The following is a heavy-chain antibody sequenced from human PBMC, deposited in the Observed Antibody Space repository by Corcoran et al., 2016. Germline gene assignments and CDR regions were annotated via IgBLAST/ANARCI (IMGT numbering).Heavy chain of an antibody. D-gene: IGHD3-10*01. V-gene: IGHV4-59*01. CDR2: IYYSGST. J-gene: IGHJ5*02. CDR1: GGSISSYY. CDR3: ARTPVWYGSGAFDP. Sequence: QVQLQESGPGLVKPSETLSLTCTVSGGSISSYYWSWIRQPPGKGLEWIGYIYYSGSTNYNPSLKSRVTISVDTSKNQFSLKLSSVTAADTAVYSCARTPVWYGSGAFDPWGQGTLVTVSS.